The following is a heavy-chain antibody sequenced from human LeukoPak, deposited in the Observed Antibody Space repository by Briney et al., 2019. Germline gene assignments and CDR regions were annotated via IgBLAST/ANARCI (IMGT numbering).Heavy chain of an antibody. D-gene: IGHD1-26*01. J-gene: IGHJ4*02. CDR1: GYTFTGYY. V-gene: IGHV1-2*02. Sequence: SVKVSCKASGYTFTGYYMHWVRQAPGQGLEWMGWINPNSGGTNYAQKFQGRVTMTRDTSISTAYMELSRLRSDDTAVYYCALGGATLPYYFDYWGQGTLVTVSS. CDR3: ALGGATLPYYFDY. CDR2: INPNSGGT.